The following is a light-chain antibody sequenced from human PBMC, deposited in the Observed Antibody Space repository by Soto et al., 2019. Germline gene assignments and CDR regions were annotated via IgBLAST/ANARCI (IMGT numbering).Light chain of an antibody. V-gene: IGKV1-5*03. CDR3: QHYNSYPEA. CDR2: RAS. J-gene: IGKJ1*01. Sequence: DIELTQSPATLSVSAGNRATLSCRASQSITSCLAWYQRKPGQAPRLLIYRASTRDSGVPARFSGSGSGTEFTLTISSLQSEDFATYYCQHYNSYPEAFGQGTKVDIK. CDR1: QSITSC.